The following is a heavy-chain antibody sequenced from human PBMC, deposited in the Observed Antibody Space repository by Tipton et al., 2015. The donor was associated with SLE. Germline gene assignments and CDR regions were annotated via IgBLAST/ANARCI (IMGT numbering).Heavy chain of an antibody. CDR1: GITLRTYA. Sequence: SLRLSCAASGITLRTYAMHWVRQAPGKGLEYVSGISSNGGRTDYAKSVKGRFTISRDNSKNTLYLQIGSLRSEDMGVYYCARPAHRDCCDSTSCYSGAYFDSWCQGTLVNVSS. D-gene: IGHD2-2*01. CDR3: ARPAHRDCCDSTSCYSGAYFDS. V-gene: IGHV3-64*01. J-gene: IGHJ4*02. CDR2: ISSNGGRT.